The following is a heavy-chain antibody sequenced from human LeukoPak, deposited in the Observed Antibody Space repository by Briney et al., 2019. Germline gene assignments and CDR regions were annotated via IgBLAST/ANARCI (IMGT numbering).Heavy chain of an antibody. CDR3: ARDPGTSSPDYYFDY. J-gene: IGHJ4*02. V-gene: IGHV4-34*01. D-gene: IGHD6-13*01. Sequence: SETLSLTCAVYGGSFSGYYWSWIRQPPGKGLEWIGEINHSGSTNYNPSLKSRVTISVDTSKNQFSLKLSSVTAADTAVYYCARDPGTSSPDYYFDYWGQGTLVTVSS. CDR1: GGSFSGYY. CDR2: INHSGST.